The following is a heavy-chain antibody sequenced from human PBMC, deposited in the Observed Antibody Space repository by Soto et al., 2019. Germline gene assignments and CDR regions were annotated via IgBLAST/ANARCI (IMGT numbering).Heavy chain of an antibody. D-gene: IGHD3-22*01. CDR1: GYSFTSYS. J-gene: IGHJ5*02. Sequence: GESLKISCKGSGYSFTSYSISWVRQMPGKGLEWMGRIDPSDSYTNYSPSFQGHVTISADKSISTAYLQWSSLKASATAMYYCARHHRAYYYDSSGLNWFDHWGQGTLVTVSS. V-gene: IGHV5-10-1*01. CDR2: IDPSDSYT. CDR3: ARHHRAYYYDSSGLNWFDH.